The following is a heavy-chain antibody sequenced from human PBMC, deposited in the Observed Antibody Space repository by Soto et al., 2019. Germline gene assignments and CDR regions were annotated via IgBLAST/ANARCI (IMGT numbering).Heavy chain of an antibody. V-gene: IGHV3-30-3*01. CDR2: ISYDGRET. J-gene: IGHJ4*02. Sequence: PGGSLRLSCAASGFTFSAYAFHWVRQAPGKGLEWLSVISYDGRETHYADSVEGRFIISRDSSKKTAYLQMKSLRGDDTAVYFCATDQVAVTGSFIASWGQGTMVTVS. CDR3: ATDQVAVTGSFIAS. D-gene: IGHD2-21*02. CDR1: GFTFSAYA.